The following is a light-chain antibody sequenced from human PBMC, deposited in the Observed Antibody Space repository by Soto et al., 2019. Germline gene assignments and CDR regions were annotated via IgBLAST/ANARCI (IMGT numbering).Light chain of an antibody. CDR1: QSVSSN. CDR2: GAS. J-gene: IGKJ4*01. CDR3: QQYNNWPSLLT. V-gene: IGKV3D-15*01. Sequence: EIVMTQSPATLSVSPGERATLSCRASQSVSSNLAWYQQKPGQAPRLLIYGASTRATGIPARFSGSGSGTEFTLTISSLQPEDFAVYYCQQYNNWPSLLTFGGGTKVEIK.